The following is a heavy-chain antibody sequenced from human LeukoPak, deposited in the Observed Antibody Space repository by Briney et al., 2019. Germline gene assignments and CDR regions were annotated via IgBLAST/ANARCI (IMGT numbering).Heavy chain of an antibody. J-gene: IGHJ3*02. V-gene: IGHV3-48*03. Sequence: PGGSLRLSCAASGFTFSNYEMYWIRQAPGKGLEWVSYISRSGDAKYYADSVKGRFTISRDNAKNSLNLQMNTLRTEDTALYYCAGDPFYGLDVFDIWGQGTMVTVSS. D-gene: IGHD2/OR15-2a*01. CDR3: AGDPFYGLDVFDI. CDR2: ISRSGDAK. CDR1: GFTFSNYE.